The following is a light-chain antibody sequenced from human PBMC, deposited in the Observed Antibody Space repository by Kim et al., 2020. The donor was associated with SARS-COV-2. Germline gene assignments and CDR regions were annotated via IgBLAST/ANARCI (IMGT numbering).Light chain of an antibody. CDR3: QQYYDSRYS. Sequence: RATFTCKSSQSVLDNSNNKNYLTWYQQKPGQPPKLLIYWASTRGSGVPDRFSGSGSGTDFTLTISSLQAEDVAIYYCQQYYDSRYSFGQGTKLEI. J-gene: IGKJ2*03. CDR1: QSVLDNSNNKNY. CDR2: WAS. V-gene: IGKV4-1*01.